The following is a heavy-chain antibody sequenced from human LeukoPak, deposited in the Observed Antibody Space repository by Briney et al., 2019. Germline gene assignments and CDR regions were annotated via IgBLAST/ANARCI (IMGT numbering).Heavy chain of an antibody. D-gene: IGHD3-9*01. CDR2: IYSSGST. V-gene: IGHV4-4*07. J-gene: IGHJ4*02. CDR1: DGSISNNY. Sequence: SETLSLTCTVSDGSISNNYWSWIRQPAGKGLEWIGRIYSSGSTNYNPSLKSRVTMSVDTSKNHFSLKLSSVTAADTAVYYCARGYNILTGYYYLDYWGQGILVTVSS. CDR3: ARGYNILTGYYYLDY.